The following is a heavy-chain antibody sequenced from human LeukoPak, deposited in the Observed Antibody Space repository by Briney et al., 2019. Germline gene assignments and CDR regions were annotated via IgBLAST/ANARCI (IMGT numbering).Heavy chain of an antibody. D-gene: IGHD6-13*01. CDR1: GGSVSSGSYY. CDR3: ARTLIAAAGTGYYYYGMDV. CDR2: IYYSGST. Sequence: SETLSLTCTVSGGSVSSGSYYWSWLRQPPGKGLEWIGYIYYSGSTNYSPSLKSRVTISVDTSKDQFSLKLSSVTAADTAVYYCARTLIAAAGTGYYYYGMDVWGQGTTVTVSS. J-gene: IGHJ6*02. V-gene: IGHV4-61*01.